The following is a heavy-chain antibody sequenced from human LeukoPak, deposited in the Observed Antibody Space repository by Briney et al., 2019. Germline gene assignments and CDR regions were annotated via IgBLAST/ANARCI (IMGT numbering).Heavy chain of an antibody. CDR1: GGTFSSYA. Sequence: SVKVSCKASGGTFSSYAISWVRQAPGQGLEWMGRIIPILGIANYAQKFQGRVTITADKSTSTAYMELSSLRSEDTAVYYCAGGGVVPAARNWFDPWGQGILVTVSS. D-gene: IGHD2-2*01. CDR2: IIPILGIA. V-gene: IGHV1-69*04. CDR3: AGGGVVPAARNWFDP. J-gene: IGHJ5*02.